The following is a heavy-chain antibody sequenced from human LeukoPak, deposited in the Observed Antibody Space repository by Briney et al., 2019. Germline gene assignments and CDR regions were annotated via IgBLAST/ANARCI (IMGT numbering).Heavy chain of an antibody. J-gene: IGHJ3*02. CDR1: GFIFSNYA. CDR2: ISSSSSYI. Sequence: GGSLRLSCAASGFIFSNYAMTWVRQAPGKGLEWVSSISSSSSYIYYADSVKGRLTISRDNAKNSLYLQMNSLRAEDTAVFYCAKFDGDAFDIWGQGTMVTVSS. CDR3: AKFDGDAFDI. D-gene: IGHD3-9*01. V-gene: IGHV3-21*01.